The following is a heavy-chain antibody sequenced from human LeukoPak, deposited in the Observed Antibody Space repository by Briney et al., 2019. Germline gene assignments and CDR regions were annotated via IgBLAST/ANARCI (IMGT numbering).Heavy chain of an antibody. V-gene: IGHV3-49*04. J-gene: IGHJ4*02. CDR3: SRNGLVDFDY. CDR2: IRRRAYGGAA. CDR1: GFAFDDFA. Sequence: PGGSLRLSCTTSGFAFDDFAMSWVRHPAGKGLEWVGFIRRRAYGGAAEYAASVKGRFIISRDDSKGIAYLQMNSLKTEDTAVYYCSRNGLVDFDYWGQGSRVIVSP.